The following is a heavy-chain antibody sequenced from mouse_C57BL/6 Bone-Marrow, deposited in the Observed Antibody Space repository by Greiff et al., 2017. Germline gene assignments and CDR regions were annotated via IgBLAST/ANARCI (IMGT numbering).Heavy chain of an antibody. D-gene: IGHD1-1*01. Sequence: QVQLQQPGAELVMPGASVKLSCKASGYTFTSYWMHWVKQRPGQGLEWIGEIDPSDSYTNYNQKFKGNSTLTVDKSSSTAYMKLSSLTSEDSAVYYCAREDYGISFAYWGEGTLVTVSA. CDR1: GYTFTSYW. CDR3: AREDYGISFAY. CDR2: IDPSDSYT. V-gene: IGHV1-69*01. J-gene: IGHJ3*01.